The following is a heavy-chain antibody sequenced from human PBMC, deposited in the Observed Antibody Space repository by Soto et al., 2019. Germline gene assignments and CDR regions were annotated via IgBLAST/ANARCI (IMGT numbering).Heavy chain of an antibody. Sequence: SSETLSLTCTVSGGSISSSSYYWGWIRQPPGKGLEWIGSIYYSGSTYYNPSLKSRVTISVDTSKNQFSLKLSSVTAADTAVYYCARRNYYDSSGYGDPWGQGTLVTVSS. CDR1: GGSISSSSYY. J-gene: IGHJ5*02. V-gene: IGHV4-39*01. D-gene: IGHD3-22*01. CDR2: IYYSGST. CDR3: ARRNYYDSSGYGDP.